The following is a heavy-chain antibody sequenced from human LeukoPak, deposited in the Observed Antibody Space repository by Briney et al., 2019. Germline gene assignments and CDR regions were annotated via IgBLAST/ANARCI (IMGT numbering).Heavy chain of an antibody. D-gene: IGHD3-22*01. CDR2: IYYSGST. Sequence: SETLSLTCTVSGGSISSYYWSWIRQPPGKGLEWIGYIYYSGSTNYNPSLKSRVTISADTSKNQFSLKLSSVTAADTAVYYCARGGGPQGVIVVVITAFDYWGQGTLVTVSS. CDR1: GGSISSYY. J-gene: IGHJ4*02. V-gene: IGHV4-59*01. CDR3: ARGGGPQGVIVVVITAFDY.